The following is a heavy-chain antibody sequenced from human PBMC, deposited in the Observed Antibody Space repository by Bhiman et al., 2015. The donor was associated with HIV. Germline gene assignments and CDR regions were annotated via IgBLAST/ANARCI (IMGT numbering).Heavy chain of an antibody. D-gene: IGHD4-11*01. CDR1: GFTVSTNY. CDR2: IYNSGGT. Sequence: QLVESGGGLVQPGGSLRLSCVASGFTVSTNYISWVRQAPGKGLEWVSVIYNSGGTYYADSVRGRFTISRDNSKNTLYLQMDSLRTEDTAVYYCARNHRSSNWLGIFYYYMDVWGKGTTVTVS. CDR3: ARNHRSSNWLGIFYYYMDV. V-gene: IGHV3-66*02. J-gene: IGHJ6*03.